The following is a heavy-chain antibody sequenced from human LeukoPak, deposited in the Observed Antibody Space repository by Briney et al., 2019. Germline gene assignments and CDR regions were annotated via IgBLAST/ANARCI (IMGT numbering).Heavy chain of an antibody. Sequence: GGSLRLSCTASGFTFSSYWMHCVRQAPGKGLIWVSRIDSDGSGTTYADSVKGRFTISRDNAKNTLYLQMNSLRAEDTAVYYCARGNWSSSISCRNCFDSWGQGTLVTVSS. D-gene: IGHD2-2*01. J-gene: IGHJ4*02. CDR3: ARGNWSSSISCRNCFDS. V-gene: IGHV3-74*01. CDR1: GFTFSSYW. CDR2: IDSDGSGT.